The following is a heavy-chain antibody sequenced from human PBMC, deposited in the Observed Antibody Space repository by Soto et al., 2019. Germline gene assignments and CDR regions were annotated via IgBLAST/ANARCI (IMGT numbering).Heavy chain of an antibody. V-gene: IGHV3-53*01. D-gene: IGHD5-12*01. Sequence: EVPLVESGGGLIQPGGSLRLSCVVSGFTVSSANYMSWVRQAPGKGLEWVSVIYPGDTTFYADSVKGRFTISRDNSKHTLYLQMNSLRAEDTAVYYCHGYGYWGQGTLVTVSS. CDR2: IYPGDTT. CDR3: HGYGY. J-gene: IGHJ4*02. CDR1: GFTVSSANY.